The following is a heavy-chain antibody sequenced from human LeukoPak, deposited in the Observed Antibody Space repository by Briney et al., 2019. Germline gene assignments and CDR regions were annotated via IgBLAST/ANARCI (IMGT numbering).Heavy chain of an antibody. Sequence: GSLRLSCAASGFTVSSNYISWVRQDPGKGLEWVSVIYSGGSTYYADSVKGRFTISRDNSKNTLYLQMNSLRAEDTAVYYCARVVRWFGIDYWGQGILVTVSS. V-gene: IGHV3-53*01. CDR3: ARVVRWFGIDY. CDR2: IYSGGST. CDR1: GFTVSSNY. D-gene: IGHD3-10*01. J-gene: IGHJ4*02.